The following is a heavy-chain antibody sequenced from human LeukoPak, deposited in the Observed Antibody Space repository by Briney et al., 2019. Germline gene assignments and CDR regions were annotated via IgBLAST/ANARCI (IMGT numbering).Heavy chain of an antibody. CDR1: GFTFSSNS. D-gene: IGHD2-2*01. V-gene: IGHV3-48*01. CDR2: ISSSGSTI. Sequence: GGSLRLSCAASGFTFSSNSMNWVRQAPGKGLEWISYISSSGSTIYYADSVEGRFTISRDNAKNSLYLQMNSVRAEDTAVYYCARVSRTHQPRYFDYWGQGTLVTVSS. CDR3: ARVSRTHQPRYFDY. J-gene: IGHJ4*02.